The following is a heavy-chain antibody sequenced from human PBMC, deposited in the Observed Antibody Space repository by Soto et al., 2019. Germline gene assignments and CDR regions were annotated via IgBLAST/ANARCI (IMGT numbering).Heavy chain of an antibody. D-gene: IGHD3-10*01. Sequence: EVQLLESGGGLVQPGGALRLPCAGSGFTFCNYAMSLVPQASGKGLEGVSAISGRGGSTYYADSVKGRFTISRDNSKNTLYLQMNSLRAEDTAVYYCVLWPPYYFDYWGQGTLVTVSS. J-gene: IGHJ4*02. CDR3: VLWPPYYFDY. V-gene: IGHV3-23*01. CDR2: ISGRGGST. CDR1: GFTFCNYA.